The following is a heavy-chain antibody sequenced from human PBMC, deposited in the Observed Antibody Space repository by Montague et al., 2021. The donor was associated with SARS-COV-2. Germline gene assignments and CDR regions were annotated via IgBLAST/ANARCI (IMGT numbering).Heavy chain of an antibody. Sequence: TLSLTCTASGGSISSGSYYWSWIRQPAGKGLEWIGRIYTSGSTNYNPSLKSRVTISVDTSKNQFSLKLSSVTAADTAVYYCAREGGITIFGVVILYYFDYWGQGTLVTVSS. CDR1: GGSISSGSYY. CDR2: IYTSGST. J-gene: IGHJ4*02. V-gene: IGHV4-61*02. CDR3: AREGGITIFGVVILYYFDY. D-gene: IGHD3-3*01.